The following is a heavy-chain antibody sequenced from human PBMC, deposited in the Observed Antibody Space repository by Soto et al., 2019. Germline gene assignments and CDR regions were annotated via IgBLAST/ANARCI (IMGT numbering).Heavy chain of an antibody. CDR3: AREMVRGATNYGRDV. V-gene: IGHV1-69*06. CDR2: IIPIFGTA. CDR1: GGTFSSYA. D-gene: IGHD3-10*01. J-gene: IGHJ6*02. Sequence: SSVKVSCKASGGTFSSYAISWVRQAPGQGLEWMGGIIPIFGTANYAQKFQGRVTITADKSTSTAYMELSSLRSEDTAVYYCAREMVRGATNYGRDVWGQGTTVAVSS.